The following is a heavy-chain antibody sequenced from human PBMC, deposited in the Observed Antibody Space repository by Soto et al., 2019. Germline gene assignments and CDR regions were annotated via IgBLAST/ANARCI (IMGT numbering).Heavy chain of an antibody. CDR1: GDSVSSNSAA. CDR3: ARDLSDCGGDCYDTNFDY. J-gene: IGHJ4*02. CDR2: TYYRSKWYN. D-gene: IGHD2-21*02. Sequence: SPTLSLTCAISGDSVSSNSAAWNWIRQSPSRGLEWLGRTYYRSKWYNDYALSVKSRITINPDTSKNQFSLQLNSVTPEDTAVYYCARDLSDCGGDCYDTNFDYWGQGTLVTVSS. V-gene: IGHV6-1*01.